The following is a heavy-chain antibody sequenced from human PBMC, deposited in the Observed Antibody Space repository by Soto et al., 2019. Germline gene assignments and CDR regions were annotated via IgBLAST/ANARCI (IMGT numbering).Heavy chain of an antibody. CDR1: GFTFSNAW. J-gene: IGHJ6*02. Sequence: GGSLRLSCAASGFTFSNAWMNWVRQAPGKGLEWVGRIKSKTDGGTTDCAAPVKGRFTISRDDSKNTLYLQMNSLKTEDTAVYYCTTASNPHYYYYYGMDVWGQGTTVTVSS. V-gene: IGHV3-15*07. D-gene: IGHD4-4*01. CDR3: TTASNPHYYYYYGMDV. CDR2: IKSKTDGGTT.